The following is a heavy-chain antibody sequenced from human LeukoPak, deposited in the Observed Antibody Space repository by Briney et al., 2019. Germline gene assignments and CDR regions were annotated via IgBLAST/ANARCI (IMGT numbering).Heavy chain of an antibody. D-gene: IGHD3-16*01. J-gene: IGHJ4*01. CDR2: INEYGTT. V-gene: IGHV3-74*01. CDR3: ARVRGGN. CDR1: EFSFSDYW. Sequence: GGSLRLSCATSEFSFSDYWMYWVRQAPGKGLVWISNINEYGTTAYADSVKGRFTISRDNAKNTLYLQMNSLRAEDTAVYFCARVRGGNWGYGTLVTVSS.